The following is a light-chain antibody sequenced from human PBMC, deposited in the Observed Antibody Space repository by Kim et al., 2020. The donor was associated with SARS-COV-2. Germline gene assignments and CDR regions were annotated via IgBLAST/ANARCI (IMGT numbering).Light chain of an antibody. J-gene: IGLJ1*01. V-gene: IGLV3-25*03. CDR3: QSADGSGTYV. CDR1: TLPEKQ. CDR2: KDN. Sequence: VSLGQTARITCSGDTLPEKQTYWYQQKSGQAPLLVIYKDNERPSGIPGRFSGSSSGTTVTLTISGVQAEDDADYYCQSADGSGTYVFGTGTKVTVL.